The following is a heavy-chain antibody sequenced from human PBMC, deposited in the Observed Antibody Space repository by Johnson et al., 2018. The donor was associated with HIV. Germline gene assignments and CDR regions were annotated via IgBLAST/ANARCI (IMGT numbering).Heavy chain of an antibody. CDR1: GFTFDDYG. Sequence: VLLVESGGGLVQPGRSLRLSCAASGFTFDDYGMSWVRQAPGKGLEWVSGINWNGGSTGYADSVKGRFTISSDNAKNSLYLQMNSLRGEDTALYYCARGKYCTNGVCYTKGAFDIWGQGTMVTVSS. CDR3: ARGKYCTNGVCYTKGAFDI. J-gene: IGHJ3*02. D-gene: IGHD2-8*01. V-gene: IGHV3-20*04. CDR2: INWNGGST.